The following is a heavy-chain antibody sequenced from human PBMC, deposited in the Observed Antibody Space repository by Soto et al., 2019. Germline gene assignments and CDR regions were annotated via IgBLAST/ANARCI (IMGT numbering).Heavy chain of an antibody. CDR2: MNPNSGNT. J-gene: IGHJ6*02. D-gene: IGHD6-19*01. CDR1: GYTFTSYD. V-gene: IGHV1-8*01. CDR3: ARTIAVAGYGNYYYYYGMDV. Sequence: ASVKVSCKASGYTFTSYDIDWVRQATGQGLEWMGWMNPNSGNTGYAQKFQGRVTMTRNTSISTAYMELSSLRSEDTAVYYCARTIAVAGYGNYYYYYGMDVWGQGTTVTVSS.